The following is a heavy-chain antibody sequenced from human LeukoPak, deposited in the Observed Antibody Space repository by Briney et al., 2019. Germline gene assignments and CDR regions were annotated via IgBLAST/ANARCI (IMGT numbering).Heavy chain of an antibody. J-gene: IGHJ4*02. Sequence: PSETPSLTCTVSGGSISSYYWGWIRQPPGKGLEWIGYIYYSGSTNYNPSLKSRVTVSVDTSKNQFSLKLSSVTAADTAVYYCARLTFNGHFDYWGQGTLVTVSS. CDR3: ARLTFNGHFDY. CDR1: GGSISSYY. V-gene: IGHV4-59*08. CDR2: IYYSGST. D-gene: IGHD2/OR15-2a*01.